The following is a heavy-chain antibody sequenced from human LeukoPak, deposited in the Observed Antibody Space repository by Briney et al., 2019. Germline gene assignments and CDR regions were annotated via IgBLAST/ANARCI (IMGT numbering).Heavy chain of an antibody. J-gene: IGHJ4*02. CDR3: AKMGGYCVGNTCLYHLDY. Sequence: GGSLRLSCADSEFTFSSYAMSGVRQAPGKGLQWVSAVSASGGSTYYADSVKGRFTISRDNSKNTLYLQMNSLRAEDTAVYYCAKMGGYCVGNTCLYHLDYWGLGTLVSVSS. D-gene: IGHD2-21*01. CDR2: VSASGGST. V-gene: IGHV3-23*01. CDR1: EFTFSSYA.